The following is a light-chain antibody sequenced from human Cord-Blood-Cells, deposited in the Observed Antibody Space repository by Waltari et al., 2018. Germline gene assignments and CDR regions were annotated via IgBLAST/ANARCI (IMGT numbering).Light chain of an antibody. CDR1: QSVLYSSNNKDY. CDR2: WAS. CDR3: QQYYSTPPT. J-gene: IGKJ4*01. Sequence: DIVMTQSPDTLAVSLCARATTNCKSSQSVLYSSNNKDYLAWYQHKPGQPPKLLIYWASTRETGVPDRFSGSGSGTDCTRTISSLQAEDVAVYYCQQYYSTPPTFGGGTKVEIK. V-gene: IGKV4-1*01.